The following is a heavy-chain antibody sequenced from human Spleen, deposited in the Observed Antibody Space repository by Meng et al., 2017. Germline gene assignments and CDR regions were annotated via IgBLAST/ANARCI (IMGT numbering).Heavy chain of an antibody. V-gene: IGHV1-18*01. CDR3: ARGTPGRSYSDY. J-gene: IGHJ4*02. CDR2: LGAHDGDT. Sequence: QVLLLQSGPEVKKPGASVKVSCKASDYTFTGYGVSWVRQAPGQGLEWMAWLGAHDGDTSHAPKFQGRVTVSADRPTATAYMELRSLRSDDTAVYYCARGTPGRSYSDYWGQGTLVTVSS. D-gene: IGHD3-10*01. CDR1: DYTFTGYG.